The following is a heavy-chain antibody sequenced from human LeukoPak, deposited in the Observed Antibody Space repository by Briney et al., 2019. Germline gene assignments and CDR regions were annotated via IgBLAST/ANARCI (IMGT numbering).Heavy chain of an antibody. D-gene: IGHD1-26*01. V-gene: IGHV3-21*01. CDR1: GFTFSSYS. CDR3: ARRGYGGSSYFED. Sequence: GGSLRLSCAASGFTFSSYSMTWVRQAPGKGLEWVSSISSSSTYIHYADSLKGRFTISRDNAKNSLYLQMNSLRAEDTAVYYCARRGYGGSSYFEDWGQGTLVTVSS. J-gene: IGHJ4*02. CDR2: ISSSSTYI.